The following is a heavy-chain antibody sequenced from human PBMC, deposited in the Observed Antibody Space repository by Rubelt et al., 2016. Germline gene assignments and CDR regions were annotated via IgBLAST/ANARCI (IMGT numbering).Heavy chain of an antibody. J-gene: IGHJ6*02. D-gene: IGHD6-13*01. V-gene: IGHV3-23*01. CDR2: ISGSGGST. CDR3: ARELAAAGTPHALYYYYYGMDV. Sequence: VRQAPGKGLEWVSAISGSGGSTYYADSVKGRFTISRDNSKNTLYLQMNSLRAEDTAVYYCARELAAAGTPHALYYYYYGMDVWGQGTTVTVSS.